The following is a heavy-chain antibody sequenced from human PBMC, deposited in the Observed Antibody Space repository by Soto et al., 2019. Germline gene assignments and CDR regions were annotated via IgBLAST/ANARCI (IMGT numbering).Heavy chain of an antibody. J-gene: IGHJ6*03. Sequence: PGGSLRLSCAASGFTFSNAWMSWVRQAPGKGLEWVGRIKSKTDGGTTDYAAPVKGRFTISRDDSKNTLYLQMNSLKTEDTAVYYCTATVPPGWDFYYYYYMDVWGKGTTVTVSS. CDR1: GFTFSNAW. CDR3: TATVPPGWDFYYYYYMDV. D-gene: IGHD6-19*01. CDR2: IKSKTDGGTT. V-gene: IGHV3-15*01.